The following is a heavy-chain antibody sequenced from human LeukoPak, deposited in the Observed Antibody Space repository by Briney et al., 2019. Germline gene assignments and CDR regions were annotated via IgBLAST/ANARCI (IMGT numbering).Heavy chain of an antibody. J-gene: IGHJ3*02. D-gene: IGHD2-2*02. Sequence: SETLSLTCAVYGGSFSGYYWSWIRQPPGKGLEWIGEINHSGSTNYNPSLKSRVTISVDTSKNQFSLKLSSVTAADTAVYYCARVPLIVVVPAAITRFDAFDIWGQGTMVTVSS. V-gene: IGHV4-34*01. CDR2: INHSGST. CDR1: GGSFSGYY. CDR3: ARVPLIVVVPAAITRFDAFDI.